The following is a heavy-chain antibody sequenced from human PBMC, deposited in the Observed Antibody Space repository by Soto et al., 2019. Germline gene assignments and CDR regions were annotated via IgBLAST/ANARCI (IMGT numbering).Heavy chain of an antibody. D-gene: IGHD3-10*01. V-gene: IGHV4-39*01. Sequence: TSETLSLTCTVSGGSISSSIYYWGWIRQPPGKGLEWIGSIYYSGSTYYNPSLKSRVTISVDTSKNQFSLKLSSVTAADTAVYYCARTDYYGSGSYRWFDPWGQGTLVTVSS. CDR2: IYYSGST. CDR3: ARTDYYGSGSYRWFDP. J-gene: IGHJ5*02. CDR1: GGSISSSIYY.